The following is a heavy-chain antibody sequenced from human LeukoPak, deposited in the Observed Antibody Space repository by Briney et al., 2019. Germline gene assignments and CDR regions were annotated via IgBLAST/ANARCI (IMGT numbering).Heavy chain of an antibody. V-gene: IGHV5-51*01. D-gene: IGHD2-21*02. CDR2: IYPGDSDT. CDR1: GYSFTSYW. J-gene: IGHJ3*02. Sequence: GESLKISCKGSGYSFTSYWIGCVRQMPGKGLEWMGIIYPGDSDTRYSPSFQGQVTISADKSISTAYLQWSSLKASDTAMYYCANSIVVVTAIHDAFDIWGQGTMVTVSS. CDR3: ANSIVVVTAIHDAFDI.